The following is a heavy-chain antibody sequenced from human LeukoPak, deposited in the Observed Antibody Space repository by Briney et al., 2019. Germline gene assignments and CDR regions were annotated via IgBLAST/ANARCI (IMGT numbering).Heavy chain of an antibody. CDR2: ISSSGSTI. CDR3: AREEYDSSGYYSLLY. V-gene: IGHV3-11*04. CDR1: GFTFSDYY. D-gene: IGHD3-22*01. Sequence: KPGGSLRLSCAASGFTFSDYYMSWIRQAPGKGLEWVSYISSSGSTICYADSVKGRFTISRDNAKNSLYLQMNSLRAEDTAVYYCAREEYDSSGYYSLLYWGQGTLVTVSS. J-gene: IGHJ4*02.